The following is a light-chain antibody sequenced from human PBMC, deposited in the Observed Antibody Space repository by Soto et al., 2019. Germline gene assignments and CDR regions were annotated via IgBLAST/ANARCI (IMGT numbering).Light chain of an antibody. V-gene: IGKV1-17*01. J-gene: IGKJ1*01. Sequence: IQMTQFPSSLSETVGARVTITCRASQGIRNDLGWYQQKPGKAPKRLIYAASSLQSGVPSRFSGSGSGTEFTLAISSLQPEDSATFYCLQHSTYPLTFGQGTKVEIK. CDR3: LQHSTYPLT. CDR2: AAS. CDR1: QGIRND.